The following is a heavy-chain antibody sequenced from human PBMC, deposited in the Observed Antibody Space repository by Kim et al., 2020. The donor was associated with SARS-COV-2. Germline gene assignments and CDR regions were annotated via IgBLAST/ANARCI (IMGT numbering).Heavy chain of an antibody. V-gene: IGHV3-11*04. CDR1: GFTFSDFY. D-gene: IGHD1-26*01. Sequence: GGSLTLSCAASGFTFSDFYIAWIRRAPGKGLECLSYIHKSGYNSYYADSVKGRFTTSRDNANNLLYLQMNGLRAEDTAVYYCARDPDNGTYKSGAFDIWG. J-gene: IGHJ3*02. CDR2: IHKSGYNS. CDR3: ARDPDNGTYKSGAFDI.